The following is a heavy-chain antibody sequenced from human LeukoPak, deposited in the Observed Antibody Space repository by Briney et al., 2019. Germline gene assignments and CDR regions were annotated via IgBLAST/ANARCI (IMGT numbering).Heavy chain of an antibody. V-gene: IGHV1-69*13. D-gene: IGHD3-22*01. CDR3: ARAPEDYYDSSGYYYYYYYMDV. CDR2: IIPIFGTA. Sequence: SVKVSCKASGGTFSSYAISWVRQAPGQGLEWMGGIIPIFGTANYAQKFQGRVTITADESTSTAYMELSSLRSEDTAVYYCARAPEDYYDSSGYYYYYYYMDVWGKGTTVTISS. CDR1: GGTFSSYA. J-gene: IGHJ6*03.